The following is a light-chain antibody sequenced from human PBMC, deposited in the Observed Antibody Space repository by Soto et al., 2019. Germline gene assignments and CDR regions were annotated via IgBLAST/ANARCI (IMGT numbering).Light chain of an antibody. CDR3: SSYTSSSTLV. CDR1: SSDVGGYNY. CDR2: EVS. Sequence: QSALTQPASVSGSPGQSITISCTGTSSDVGGYNYVSWYQQHPGKAPKLMIYEVSNRPSEVSNRFSGSKSGNTASLTISGLQAEDEADYYFSSYTSSSTLVFGTGTKLTVL. V-gene: IGLV2-14*01. J-gene: IGLJ1*01.